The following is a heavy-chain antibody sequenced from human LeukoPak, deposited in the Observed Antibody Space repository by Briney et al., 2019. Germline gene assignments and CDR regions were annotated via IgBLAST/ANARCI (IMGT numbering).Heavy chain of an antibody. CDR1: GFTFSSYS. CDR2: ISSSSSTI. V-gene: IGHV3-48*01. J-gene: IGHJ6*03. D-gene: IGHD6-19*01. Sequence: GGSLRLSCAASGFTFSSYSMNWVRQAPGKGLEWVSYISSSSSTIYYADSVKGRFTISRDNAKNSLYLQMNSLRAEDTAVYYCASVTVAVAGTFYYYYMDVWGKGTTVTVSS. CDR3: ASVTVAVAGTFYYYYMDV.